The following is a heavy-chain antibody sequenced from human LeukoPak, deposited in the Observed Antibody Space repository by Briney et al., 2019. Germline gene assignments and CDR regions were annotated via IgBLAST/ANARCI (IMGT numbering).Heavy chain of an antibody. Sequence: SETLSLTCAVSGGSINNYYRSWIRQPPGKGLEWIGYISYSGSTNYNPSLKSRVAISVDTSKNQFSLKLRSVTAADTAVYYCARSGGYLLYFDYWGQGTLATVSS. CDR2: ISYSGST. CDR1: GGSINNYY. J-gene: IGHJ4*02. V-gene: IGHV4-59*01. CDR3: ARSGGYLLYFDY. D-gene: IGHD2-15*01.